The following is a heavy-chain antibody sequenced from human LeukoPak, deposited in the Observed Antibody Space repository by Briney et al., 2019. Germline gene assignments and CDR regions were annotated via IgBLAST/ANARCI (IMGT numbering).Heavy chain of an antibody. CDR1: GFTFSSYW. J-gene: IGHJ4*02. Sequence: GGSLRLSCAASGFTFSSYWMSWVRQAPGKGLEWVANIKQDGSEKYYVDSVKGRFTISKDNAKNSLYLQMNSLRAEDTAVYYCARLEYSSPSRPFDYWGQGTLVTVSS. D-gene: IGHD6-6*01. V-gene: IGHV3-7*01. CDR3: ARLEYSSPSRPFDY. CDR2: IKQDGSEK.